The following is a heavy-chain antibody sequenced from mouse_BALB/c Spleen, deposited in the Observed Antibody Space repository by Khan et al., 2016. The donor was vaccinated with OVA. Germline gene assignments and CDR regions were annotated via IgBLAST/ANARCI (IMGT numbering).Heavy chain of an antibody. CDR2: ISSGDTT. CDR1: GFTFSNYG. CDR3: ARDYWFAY. Sequence: EVELVESGGDLVKPGGSLKLSCAASGFTFSNYGVSWVRQTPEKRLEWVASISSGDTTYYPDSVKGRFTISRDNARNILYLQMSSLRSEDTAMYYCARDYWFAYWGQGTLVTVSA. J-gene: IGHJ3*01. V-gene: IGHV5-6-5*01.